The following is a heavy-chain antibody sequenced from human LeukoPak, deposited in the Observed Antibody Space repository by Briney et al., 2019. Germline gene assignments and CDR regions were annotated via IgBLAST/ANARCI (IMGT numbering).Heavy chain of an antibody. V-gene: IGHV1-69*13. Sequence: GASVKVSCKASGYTFTSYYMHWVRQAPGQGLEWMGGIIPIFGTANYAQKFQGRVTITADESTSTAYMELSSLRSEDTAVYYCARDNRWAEVQLSPRPNNWFDPWGQGTLVTVSS. CDR1: GYTFTSYY. J-gene: IGHJ5*02. CDR3: ARDNRWAEVQLSPRPNNWFDP. CDR2: IIPIFGTA. D-gene: IGHD6-6*01.